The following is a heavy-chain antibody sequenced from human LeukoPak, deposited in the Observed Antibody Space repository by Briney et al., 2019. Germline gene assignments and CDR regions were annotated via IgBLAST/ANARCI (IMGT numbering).Heavy chain of an antibody. J-gene: IGHJ6*03. V-gene: IGHV1-2*02. Sequence: GASVKVSCKASGYTFTSYAMNWVRQAPGQGLEWMGWINPNSGGTNYAQKFQGRVTMTRDTSISTAYMELSRLRSDDTAVYYCARAVRGAATVKGGYYYYYYMDVWGKGTTVTVSS. D-gene: IGHD4-11*01. CDR3: ARAVRGAATVKGGYYYYYYMDV. CDR1: GYTFTSYA. CDR2: INPNSGGT.